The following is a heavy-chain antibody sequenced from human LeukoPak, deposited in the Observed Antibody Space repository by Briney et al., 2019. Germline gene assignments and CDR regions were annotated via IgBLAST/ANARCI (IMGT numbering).Heavy chain of an antibody. CDR3: ARGGEAGSGSYFYFDY. Sequence: ASVKVSCKASGYSFNTYYMHWVRQAPGQGLEWMGVVNPSDASTTHAQNFQGRVTMTRDPSTSTVYMQLNSLRSEDTAVYFCARGGEAGSGSYFYFDYWGQGTLVIVSS. CDR1: GYSFNTYY. CDR2: VNPSDAST. V-gene: IGHV1-46*02. J-gene: IGHJ4*02. D-gene: IGHD3-10*01.